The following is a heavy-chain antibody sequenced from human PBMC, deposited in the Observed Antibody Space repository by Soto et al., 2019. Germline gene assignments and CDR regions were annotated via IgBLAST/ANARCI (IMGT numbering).Heavy chain of an antibody. CDR3: ARDPRGYNNGYYGMDV. CDR2: IDASGSGI. D-gene: IGHD5-18*01. J-gene: IGHJ6*02. Sequence: GGSLRLSCAASGFILSSYEMNWVRQAPGKGLEWVSYIDASGSGIYYADSVKGRFTIFRDNAKNSLYLQMNSLRAEDTALYYCARDPRGYNNGYYGMDVWGQGTTVTVSS. V-gene: IGHV3-48*03. CDR1: GFILSSYE.